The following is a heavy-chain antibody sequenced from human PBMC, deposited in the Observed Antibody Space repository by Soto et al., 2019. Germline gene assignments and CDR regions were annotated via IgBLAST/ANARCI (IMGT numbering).Heavy chain of an antibody. D-gene: IGHD4-17*01. CDR3: AIPPFDDYGDYSRG. CDR1: GFTFSDYY. Sequence: VQLVESGGGLVKPGGSLRLSCAASGFTFSDYYMSWIRQAPGKGLEWVSAISGSGGSTYYADSVKGRFTISRDNSKNTLYLQMNSLRAEDTAVYYCAIPPFDDYGDYSRGWGQGTLVTVSS. V-gene: IGHV3-23*04. CDR2: ISGSGGST. J-gene: IGHJ4*02.